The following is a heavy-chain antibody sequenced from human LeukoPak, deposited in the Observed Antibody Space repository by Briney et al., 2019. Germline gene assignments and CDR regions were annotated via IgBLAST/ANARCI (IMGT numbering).Heavy chain of an antibody. CDR3: AKDSCSTNCLGSGMDV. CDR2: ISGSGNST. CDR1: GFTFSNYA. Sequence: GGSLRLSCAATGFTFSNYAINWVRQAPGQGLDWVSGISGSGNSTYYADSVKGRLTISRDNSKNILYLQMRSLRVDDTAIYYCAKDSCSTNCLGSGMDVWGQGTTVTVSS. J-gene: IGHJ6*02. D-gene: IGHD2-2*01. V-gene: IGHV3-23*01.